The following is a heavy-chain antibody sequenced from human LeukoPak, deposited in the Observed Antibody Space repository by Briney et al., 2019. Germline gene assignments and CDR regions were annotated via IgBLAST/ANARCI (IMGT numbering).Heavy chain of an antibody. D-gene: IGHD1-14*01. Sequence: ASVKVSCKASGYTFTSYDINWVRQATGQGLEWMGWMNPNSGNTGYAQKFQGRVTMTRNTSISTAYMELSSLRSEDTAVYYCARDSSDFRNLIPHWGQGTLVTVSS. V-gene: IGHV1-8*01. CDR1: GYTFTSYD. CDR3: ARDSSDFRNLIPH. CDR2: MNPNSGNT. J-gene: IGHJ1*01.